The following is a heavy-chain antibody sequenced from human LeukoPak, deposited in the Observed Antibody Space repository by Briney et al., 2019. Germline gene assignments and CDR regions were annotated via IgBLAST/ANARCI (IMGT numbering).Heavy chain of an antibody. CDR3: ARDPRYCSSTSCPDDYYFDY. D-gene: IGHD2-2*01. CDR1: GFTFSSYE. J-gene: IGHJ4*02. V-gene: IGHV3-33*08. Sequence: QPGGSLRLSCAASGFTFSSYEMNWVRQAPGKGLEWVAVIWYDGSNKYYADSVKGRFTISRDNSKNTLYLQMNSLRAEDTAVYYCARDPRYCSSTSCPDDYYFDYWGQGTLVTVSS. CDR2: IWYDGSNK.